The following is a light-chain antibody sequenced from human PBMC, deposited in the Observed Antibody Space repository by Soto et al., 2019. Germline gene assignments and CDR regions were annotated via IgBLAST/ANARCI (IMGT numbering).Light chain of an antibody. J-gene: IGKJ2*01. CDR1: QNVNTW. CDR3: QQYNSYSMYT. V-gene: IGKV1-5*03. CDR2: KAS. Sequence: DIQMTQSPSTLSASVGDTVTITCQASQNVNTWLAWYQQKPGKAPKLLIYKASSLESGVPSRFSGSGSGTEFTLTISSLQPDDFATYYCQQYNSYSMYTFGQGTKLEIK.